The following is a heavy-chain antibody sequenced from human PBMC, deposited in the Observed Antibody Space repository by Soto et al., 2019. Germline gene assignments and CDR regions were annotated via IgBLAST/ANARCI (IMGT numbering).Heavy chain of an antibody. D-gene: IGHD1-1*01. CDR3: ARGRNGDY. J-gene: IGHJ4*02. Sequence: QVHLVQSGAEVKKPGASVKVSCKGSGYAFTTYGITWVRQAPGQGLEWMGWISAHNGNTNYAQKLQGRVTVTRDTSTSTAYMELRSLRSDDTAVYYCARGRNGDYWGQGAQVTVSS. CDR1: GYAFTTYG. CDR2: ISAHNGNT. V-gene: IGHV1-18*01.